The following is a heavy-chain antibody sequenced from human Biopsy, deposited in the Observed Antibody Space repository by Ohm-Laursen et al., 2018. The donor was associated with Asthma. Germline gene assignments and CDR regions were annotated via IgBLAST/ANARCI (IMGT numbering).Heavy chain of an antibody. CDR3: ARKAGSCISRTCYSLDF. V-gene: IGHV1-69*01. J-gene: IGHJ4*02. Sequence: GSSVKVPCKSLGGTFNTYVIGWVRQAPGQGLEWMGGINSVFGTTTYPQKFQDRVTITADDSTSTVYMELSILRSEDTAVYYCARKAGSCISRTCYSLDFWGQGTLVTVSS. D-gene: IGHD2-2*01. CDR1: GGTFNTYV. CDR2: INSVFGTT.